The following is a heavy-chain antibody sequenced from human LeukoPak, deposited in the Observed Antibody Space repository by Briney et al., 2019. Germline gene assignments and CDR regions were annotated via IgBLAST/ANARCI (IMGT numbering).Heavy chain of an antibody. Sequence: SETLSLTCTVSGGSISSYYWSWIRQPPGKGLEWIGYIYYSGSTNYNPSLKSRVTTSVDTSKNQFSLKLSSVTAADTAVYYCARLVYSSSLYFDYWGQGTLVTVSS. J-gene: IGHJ4*02. V-gene: IGHV4-59*08. D-gene: IGHD6-6*01. CDR3: ARLVYSSSLYFDY. CDR1: GGSISSYY. CDR2: IYYSGST.